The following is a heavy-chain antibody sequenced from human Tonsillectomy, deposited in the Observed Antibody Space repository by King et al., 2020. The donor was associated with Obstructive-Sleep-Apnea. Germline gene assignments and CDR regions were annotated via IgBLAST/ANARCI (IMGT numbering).Heavy chain of an antibody. V-gene: IGHV3-15*01. CDR1: GITFRDAW. D-gene: IGHD4-17*01. CDR2: LKSQGGGGTT. J-gene: IGHJ4*02. CDR3: TWMTTVTTIDF. Sequence: VQLVESGGGLVEPGGSLRVSCAVSGITFRDAWMSWVRQAPGKGRGWVGRLKSQGGGGTTDYAAPVKGRFIISRDDSKNTLYLQMNSLKIEDTAVYYCTWMTTVTTIDFWGQGTQVTVSS.